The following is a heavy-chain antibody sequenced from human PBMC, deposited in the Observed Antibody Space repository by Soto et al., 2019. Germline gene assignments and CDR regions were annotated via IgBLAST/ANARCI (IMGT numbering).Heavy chain of an antibody. CDR1: WCTCSSHG. Sequence: GPMRLCWAASWCTCSSHGMRWIRQAPGKGLVWVSRINSDGSSTSYADSVKGRFTISRDNAKNTLYLQMNSLRAEDTAVYYCARGYSSSWYIGYWGQGTLVTVSS. CDR2: INSDGSST. D-gene: IGHD6-13*01. J-gene: IGHJ4*02. CDR3: ARGYSSSWYIGY. V-gene: IGHV3-74*01.